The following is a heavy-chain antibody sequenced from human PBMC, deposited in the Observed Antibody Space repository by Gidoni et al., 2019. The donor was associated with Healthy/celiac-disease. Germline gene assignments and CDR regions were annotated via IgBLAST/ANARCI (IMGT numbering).Heavy chain of an antibody. CDR3: AKGTLEWELGNPHRE. D-gene: IGHD1-26*01. Sequence: EVQLLASGGGLVQPGGSLRLSCAASGFTFRSYAMSWVRQAPGKGLEWVSAISGSGGSTYYADSVKGRFTISRDNSKNTLYLQMNSLRAEDTAVYYCAKGTLEWELGNPHREWGQGTLVTVSS. J-gene: IGHJ4*02. CDR2: ISGSGGST. V-gene: IGHV3-23*01. CDR1: GFTFRSYA.